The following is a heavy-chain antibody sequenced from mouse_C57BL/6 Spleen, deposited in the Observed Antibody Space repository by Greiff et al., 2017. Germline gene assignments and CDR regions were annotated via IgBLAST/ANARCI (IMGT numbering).Heavy chain of an antibody. D-gene: IGHD2-12*01. Sequence: VQLQQSGAELARPGASVKMSCKASGYTFTSYTMHWVKQRPGQGLEWIGYINPSSGYTKYNQKFKDKATLTADKSSSTAYMQLSSLTSEDSAVYYCAREVYYSFWYFDVWGTGTTVTVSS. J-gene: IGHJ1*03. V-gene: IGHV1-4*01. CDR2: INPSSGYT. CDR1: GYTFTSYT. CDR3: AREVYYSFWYFDV.